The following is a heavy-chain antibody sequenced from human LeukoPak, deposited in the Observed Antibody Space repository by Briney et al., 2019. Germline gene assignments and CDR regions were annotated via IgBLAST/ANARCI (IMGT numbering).Heavy chain of an antibody. Sequence: GGSLRLSCAASGFTVSSNYMSWVRQAPGKGLEWVSVIYSGGSTYYADSVKGRFTISRDNSKNTLYLQMNSLRAEDTAVYYCARAYPFYYYYGMDVWGQGTTVTVSS. CDR1: GFTVSSNY. CDR2: IYSGGST. J-gene: IGHJ6*02. V-gene: IGHV3-53*01. D-gene: IGHD2-2*02. CDR3: ARAYPFYYYYGMDV.